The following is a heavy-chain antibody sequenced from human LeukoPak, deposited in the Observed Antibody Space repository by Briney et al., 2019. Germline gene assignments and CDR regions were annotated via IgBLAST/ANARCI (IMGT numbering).Heavy chain of an antibody. CDR2: ISSSSSYI. Sequence: GESLKISCKGSGYSFTSYWIGWVRQAPGKGLEWVSSISSSSSYIYYADSVKGRFTISRDNAKNSLYLQMNSLRAEDTAVYYCAREAVTTFRFDYWGQGTLVTVSS. CDR1: GYSFTSYW. D-gene: IGHD4-17*01. J-gene: IGHJ4*02. V-gene: IGHV3-21*01. CDR3: AREAVTTFRFDY.